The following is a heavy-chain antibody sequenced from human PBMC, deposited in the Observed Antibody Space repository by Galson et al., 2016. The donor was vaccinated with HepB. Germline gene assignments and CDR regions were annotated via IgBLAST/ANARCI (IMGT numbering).Heavy chain of an antibody. CDR1: GYTSTSYG. CDR2: MNPSNGNT. D-gene: IGHD6-19*01. J-gene: IGHJ4*02. V-gene: IGHV1-8*01. Sequence: SVKVSCKASGYTSTSYGINWVRQAPGQGLEWMAWMNPSNGNTGSAQKFQTRVTMTRNTSITTAYMELSGLTSDDTAVYYCAKGRDMEVAGEWGQGTLVTVSA. CDR3: AKGRDMEVAGE.